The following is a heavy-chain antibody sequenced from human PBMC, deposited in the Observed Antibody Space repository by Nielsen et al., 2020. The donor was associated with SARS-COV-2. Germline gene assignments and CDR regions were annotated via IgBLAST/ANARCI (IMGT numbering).Heavy chain of an antibody. Sequence: GGSLRLSCAASGFTFSSYEMNWVRQAPGKGLEWVSYISSSGSTIYYADSVKGRFTISRDNAKNSLYLQMNSLRAEDTAVYYCTRHLDWNGGGYWGQGTLVTVSS. D-gene: IGHD1-1*01. J-gene: IGHJ4*02. V-gene: IGHV3-48*03. CDR3: TRHLDWNGGGY. CDR1: GFTFSSYE. CDR2: ISSSGSTI.